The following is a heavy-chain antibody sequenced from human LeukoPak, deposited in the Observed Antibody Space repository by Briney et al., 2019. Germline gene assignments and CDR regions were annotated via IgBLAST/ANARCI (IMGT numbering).Heavy chain of an antibody. Sequence: SETLFLTCAVYGGSFSGYYWSWIRQPPGKGLEWIGEINHSGSTNYNPSLKSRATISVDTSKNQFSLKLGSVTAADTAVYYCARGTVTTRLGMDVWGQGTTVTVSS. V-gene: IGHV4-34*01. CDR2: INHSGST. J-gene: IGHJ6*02. CDR3: ARGTVTTRLGMDV. D-gene: IGHD4-17*01. CDR1: GGSFSGYY.